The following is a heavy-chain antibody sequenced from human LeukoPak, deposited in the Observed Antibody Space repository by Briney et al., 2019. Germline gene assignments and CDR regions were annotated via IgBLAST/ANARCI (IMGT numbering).Heavy chain of an antibody. D-gene: IGHD3-9*01. CDR3: ARESRGYNILTGYTQLDY. CDR1: GFTFRSHW. V-gene: IGHV3-7*01. Sequence: GGSLRLSCAASGFTFRSHWMSWVRQAPGKGLEWVANINTDGSERFYVDSVKGRFSISRDNAENSVSLQMSSLRGEDTAVYYCARESRGYNILTGYTQLDYWGQGTRVTVSS. CDR2: INTDGSER. J-gene: IGHJ4*02.